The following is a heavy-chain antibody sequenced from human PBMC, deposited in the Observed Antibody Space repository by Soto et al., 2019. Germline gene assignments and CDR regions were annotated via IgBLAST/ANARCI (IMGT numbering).Heavy chain of an antibody. CDR2: MNPNTGNS. V-gene: IGHV1-8*01. CDR1: GYTFTSYD. J-gene: IGHJ4*02. Sequence: ASVKISCKASGYTFTSYDIYWVRQATGQGLEWMGWMNPNTGNSGYAQKFQGRVTVTSDTSINTVHMELSSLRSEDTAVYYCARRAETNGWNGFGADKYYFDFWGQGTLVTVSS. CDR3: ARRAETNGWNGFGADKYYFDF. D-gene: IGHD1-1*01.